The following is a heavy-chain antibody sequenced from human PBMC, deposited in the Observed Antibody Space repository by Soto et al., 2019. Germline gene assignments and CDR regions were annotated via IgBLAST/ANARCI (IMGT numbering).Heavy chain of an antibody. CDR3: ARVLQHSSWVGDD. J-gene: IGHJ4*02. CDR1: GDSVSSNSAA. CDR2: TYYRSKWYN. Sequence: PSQTLSLTCAISGDSVSSNSAAWNWIRQSPSRGLEWLGRTYYRSKWYNDYAISVKSRVTIGLDTSKNQMSLKLDSVTAADTAVYFCARVLQHSSWVGDDWGPGTLVTVSS. D-gene: IGHD6-13*01. V-gene: IGHV6-1*01.